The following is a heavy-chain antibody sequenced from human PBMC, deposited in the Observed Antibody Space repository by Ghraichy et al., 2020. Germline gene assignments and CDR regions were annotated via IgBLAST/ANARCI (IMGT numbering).Heavy chain of an antibody. CDR1: GGSISSGGYY. D-gene: IGHD3-22*01. V-gene: IGHV4-31*03. J-gene: IGHJ4*02. CDR3: ARDDSPNYYDSSGYYRY. Sequence: TLSLTCTVSGGSISSGGYYWSWIRQHPGKGLEWIGYIYYSGSTYYNPSLKSRVTISVDTSKNQFSLKLSSVTAADTAVYYCARDDSPNYYDSSGYYRYWGQGTLVTVSS. CDR2: IYYSGST.